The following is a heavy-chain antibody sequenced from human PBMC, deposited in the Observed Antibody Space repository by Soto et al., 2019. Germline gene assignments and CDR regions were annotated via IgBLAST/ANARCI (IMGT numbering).Heavy chain of an antibody. J-gene: IGHJ4*02. CDR3: ARRLQWQLRPLDS. Sequence: QEHPMESGGGLVQPGGSLRLSCAGSGFIFSDYYITWIRRAPGKGLEWVSYINTLSSAIYYADSVKGRFTISRDNAKNSVYLQMNSLRAEDTAVYYCARRLQWQLRPLDSWGRGTLVTVSS. CDR1: GFIFSDYY. V-gene: IGHV3-11*01. D-gene: IGHD6-19*01. CDR2: INTLSSAI.